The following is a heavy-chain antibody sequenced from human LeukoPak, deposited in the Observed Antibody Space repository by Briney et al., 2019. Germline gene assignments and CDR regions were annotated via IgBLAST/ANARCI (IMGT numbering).Heavy chain of an antibody. D-gene: IGHD6-19*01. J-gene: IGHJ6*03. CDR1: GFTFSSYW. Sequence: PGGSLRLSCAASGFTFSSYWMHWVRQAPGKGLVWVSRINSDGSSTSYADSVKGRFTISRDNAKNTLYLQMNSLRAEDTAVYYCAKVLFDSSGWYKGIFHYYYMDVWGQGTTATVSS. CDR3: AKVLFDSSGWYKGIFHYYYMDV. V-gene: IGHV3-74*01. CDR2: INSDGSST.